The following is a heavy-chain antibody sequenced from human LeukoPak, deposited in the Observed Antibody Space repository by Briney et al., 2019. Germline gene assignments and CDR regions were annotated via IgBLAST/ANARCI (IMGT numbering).Heavy chain of an antibody. CDR3: TSNLWFGELLFDY. J-gene: IGHJ4*02. D-gene: IGHD3-10*01. CDR2: IKSKTDGGTT. CDR1: GFTFSNAW. V-gene: IGHV3-15*01. Sequence: GGSLRLSCEASGFTFSNAWMSWVRQAPGKGLEWVGRIKSKTDGGTTDYAAPVKGRFTISRDDSKSIAYLQMNSLKTEDTAVYYCTSNLWFGELLFDYWGQGTLVTVSS.